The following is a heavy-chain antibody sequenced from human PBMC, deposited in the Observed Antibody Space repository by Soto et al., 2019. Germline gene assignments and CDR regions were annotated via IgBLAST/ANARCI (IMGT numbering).Heavy chain of an antibody. Sequence: SVSNAWMNWVRQAPGKGLEWVGRIKSKTDGGTTDYAAPVKGRFTISRDDSKNTLYLQMNSLKTEDTAVYYCTTDLTVTKYYFDYWGQGTLVTVSS. CDR2: IKSKTDGGTT. CDR3: TTDLTVTKYYFDY. D-gene: IGHD4-17*01. V-gene: IGHV3-15*07. J-gene: IGHJ4*02. CDR1: SVSNAW.